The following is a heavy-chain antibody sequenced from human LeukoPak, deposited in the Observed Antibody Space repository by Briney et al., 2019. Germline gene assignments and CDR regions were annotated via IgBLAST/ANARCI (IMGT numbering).Heavy chain of an antibody. CDR3: ARDRPGYCSSTSCYAILY. J-gene: IGHJ4*02. V-gene: IGHV4-4*07. CDR1: GGSISRYY. Sequence: SETLSLTCTVSGGSISRYYWSWIRQPGGKGLEWIGRIYSSGSTNYNPSLKSRVTMSVDTSKNQFSLKLSSVTAADTAVYYCARDRPGYCSSTSCYAILYWGQGTLVTVSS. D-gene: IGHD2-2*01. CDR2: IYSSGST.